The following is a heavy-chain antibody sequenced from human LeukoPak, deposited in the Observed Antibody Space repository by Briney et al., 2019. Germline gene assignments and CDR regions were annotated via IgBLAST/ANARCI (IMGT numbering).Heavy chain of an antibody. CDR2: VYSGGTT. J-gene: IGHJ4*02. D-gene: IGHD3-10*01. CDR3: ATFTPMVRGVETNYFDY. CDR1: GFTVSSNY. V-gene: IGHV3-66*01. Sequence: GGSLRLSCAASGFTVSSNYMSWVRQAPGKGLEWVSIVYSGGTTYYADSVKGRFTISRDNSKNTLYLQMHTVSAEDTAVYYCATFTPMVRGVETNYFDYWGQGTLVTVSS.